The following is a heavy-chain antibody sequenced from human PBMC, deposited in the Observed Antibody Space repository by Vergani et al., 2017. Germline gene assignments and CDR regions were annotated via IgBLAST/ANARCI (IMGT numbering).Heavy chain of an antibody. CDR1: GFTFSSYA. CDR2: ISYDGSNK. D-gene: IGHD4-17*01. V-gene: IGHV3-30-3*01. Sequence: VQLVESGGVVVQPGGSLRLSCAASGFTFSSYAMHWVRQAPGKGLEWVAVISYDGSNKYYADSVKGRFTISRDNAKNSLYLQMNSLRAEDTAVYYCARDGRGTVTTLDYWGQGTLVTVSS. CDR3: ARDGRGTVTTLDY. J-gene: IGHJ4*02.